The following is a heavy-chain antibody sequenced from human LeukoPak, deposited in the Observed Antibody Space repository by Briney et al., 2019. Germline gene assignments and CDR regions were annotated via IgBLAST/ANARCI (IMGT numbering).Heavy chain of an antibody. V-gene: IGHV4-38-2*02. CDR3: ARDGRIWFGELLPTNWYFDL. D-gene: IGHD3-10*01. Sequence: SETLSLTRAVSGYSISSGYYWGWIRQPPGKGLEWIGSIYHSGSTYYNPSLKSRVTISVDTSKNQFSLKLSSVTAADTAVYYCARDGRIWFGELLPTNWYFDLWGRGTLVTVSS. CDR1: GYSISSGYY. J-gene: IGHJ2*01. CDR2: IYHSGST.